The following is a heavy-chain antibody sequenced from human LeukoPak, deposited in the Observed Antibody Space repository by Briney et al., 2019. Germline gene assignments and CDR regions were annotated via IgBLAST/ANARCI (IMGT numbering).Heavy chain of an antibody. CDR1: GFTFSRFG. J-gene: IGHJ4*02. CDR3: ARDCYYDSSGYCDYYFDY. D-gene: IGHD3-22*01. Sequence: GGSQRLSCAASGFTFSRFGMHWVRQAPGKGLEWVAVIWYDGSNKYYADSVKGRFTISRDNSKNTLYLEMNSLRAEDTAVYYCARDCYYDSSGYCDYYFDYWGQGTPVSVSS. CDR2: IWYDGSNK. V-gene: IGHV3-33*01.